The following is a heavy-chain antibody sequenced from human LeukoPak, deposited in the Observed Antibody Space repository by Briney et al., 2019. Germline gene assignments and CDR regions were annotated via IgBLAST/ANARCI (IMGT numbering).Heavy chain of an antibody. CDR2: IYPGDSDA. CDR3: ARVLRIAALDY. Sequence: SGESLKISCKGSGYSFTNYWIGWVRQMPGQGLEWMGIIYPGDSDAKYSPSFQGQVTISADKSINTAYLQWSSQKASDTAMYYCARVLRIAALDYWGQGTLVTVSS. CDR1: GYSFTNYW. V-gene: IGHV5-51*01. D-gene: IGHD6-6*01. J-gene: IGHJ4*02.